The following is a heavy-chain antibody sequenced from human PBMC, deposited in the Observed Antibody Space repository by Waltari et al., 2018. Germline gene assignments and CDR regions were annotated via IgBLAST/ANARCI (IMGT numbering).Heavy chain of an antibody. CDR2: ISGSGGST. Sequence: EVQLVESGGGLVRPGGSLRLSCAASGFTFSSYAISWVRRAPRGGVEWVSCISGSGGSTYDADSGKGRFTISRDNSKNTLYLQMNSLRAEDTAVYYCAKDLFMTTVTTYDAFDIWGQGTMVTVSS. D-gene: IGHD4-17*01. CDR3: AKDLFMTTVTTYDAFDI. CDR1: GFTFSSYA. V-gene: IGHV3-23*04. J-gene: IGHJ3*02.